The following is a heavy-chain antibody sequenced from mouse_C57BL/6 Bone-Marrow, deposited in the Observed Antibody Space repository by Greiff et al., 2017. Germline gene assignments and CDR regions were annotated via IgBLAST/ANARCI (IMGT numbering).Heavy chain of an antibody. CDR1: GYTFTSYW. J-gene: IGHJ3*01. Sequence: QVQLQQSGAELVKPGASVKLSCKASGYTFTSYWMQWVKQRPGQGLEWIGEIDPSDSYTNYNQKFKGKATLTVDTSSSTAYMQLSSRTSEDSAVYYCARLGGMVTRTWFAYWGQGTLVTVSA. V-gene: IGHV1-50*01. CDR2: IDPSDSYT. CDR3: ARLGGMVTRTWFAY. D-gene: IGHD2-2*01.